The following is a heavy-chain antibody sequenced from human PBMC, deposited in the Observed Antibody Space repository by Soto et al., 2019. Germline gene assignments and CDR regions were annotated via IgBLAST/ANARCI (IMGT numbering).Heavy chain of an antibody. D-gene: IGHD3-22*01. J-gene: IGHJ3*02. Sequence: GGSLRLSCAASGFTFSSYAMHWVRQAPGKGLEWVAVISYDGSNKYYADSVKGRFTISRDNSKNTLYLQMNSLRAEDTAVYYCARVKNMIVVVDAFDIWGQGTMVTVSS. CDR2: ISYDGSNK. CDR3: ARVKNMIVVVDAFDI. V-gene: IGHV3-30-3*01. CDR1: GFTFSSYA.